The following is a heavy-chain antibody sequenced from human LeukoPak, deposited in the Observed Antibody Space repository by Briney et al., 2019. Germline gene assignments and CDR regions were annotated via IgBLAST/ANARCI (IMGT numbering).Heavy chain of an antibody. Sequence: ASVKVSCKASGYTFPNYAINWVRQAPGQRLEWLGWINAGNGDTKYSQKSQGRVTITRDTSASTAYMELSGLRSEDTAVYYCARGIWSRSKWYYYDHWGQGTLVTVSS. D-gene: IGHD6-13*01. CDR3: ARGIWSRSKWYYYDH. CDR1: GYTFPNYA. J-gene: IGHJ4*02. CDR2: INAGNGDT. V-gene: IGHV1-3*01.